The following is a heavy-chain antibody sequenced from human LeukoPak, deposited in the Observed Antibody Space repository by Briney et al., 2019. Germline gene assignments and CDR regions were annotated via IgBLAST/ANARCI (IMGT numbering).Heavy chain of an antibody. D-gene: IGHD2-2*01. CDR1: GGTFSSYA. Sequence: GASVKVSCKASGGTFSSYAISWVRQAPGQGLEWMGGITPIFGTANYAQKFQGRVTITADESTSTAYMELSSLRSEDTAVYYCARASSSTSLSVSNWFDPWGQGTLVTVSS. CDR3: ARASSSTSLSVSNWFDP. V-gene: IGHV1-69*13. J-gene: IGHJ5*02. CDR2: ITPIFGTA.